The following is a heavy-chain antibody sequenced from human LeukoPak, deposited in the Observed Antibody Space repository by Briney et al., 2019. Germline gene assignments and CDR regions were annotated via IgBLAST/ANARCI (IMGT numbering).Heavy chain of an antibody. J-gene: IGHJ4*02. CDR3: ARDGTYSSSTFDY. Sequence: GGSLRLSCVASGFSISTNYMSWVRQAPGKGLVWVSRINSDGSSTSYADSVKGRFTISRDNAKNTLYLQMNSLRAEDTAVYYCARDGTYSSSTFDYWGQGTLVTVSS. D-gene: IGHD6-6*01. V-gene: IGHV3-74*01. CDR2: INSDGSST. CDR1: GFSISTNY.